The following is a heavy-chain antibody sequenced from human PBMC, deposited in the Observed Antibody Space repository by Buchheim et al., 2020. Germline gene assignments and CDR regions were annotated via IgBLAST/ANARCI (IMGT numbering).Heavy chain of an antibody. J-gene: IGHJ6*02. Sequence: QLQLQESGPGLVKPSETLSLTCTVSGGSISSSSYYWGWIRQPPGKGLEWIGSIYYSGSTYYNPSLKSRVTISVDTSKNQFSLKLSSVTAADTAVYYCVRAGRGYRYNNRHFYYGMDVWGQGTT. D-gene: IGHD5-18*01. V-gene: IGHV4-39*07. CDR2: IYYSGST. CDR1: GGSISSSSYY. CDR3: VRAGRGYRYNNRHFYYGMDV.